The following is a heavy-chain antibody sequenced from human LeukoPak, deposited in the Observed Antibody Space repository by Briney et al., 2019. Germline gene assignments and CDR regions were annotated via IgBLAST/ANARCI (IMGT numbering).Heavy chain of an antibody. CDR1: GDSVSSNSAA. CDR3: ARQAPGIAAAGIDY. Sequence: SQTLSLTCAISGDSVSSNSAAWNWIRQSPSRGLGWVGRTYYRSKWYNDYAVSVKSRITINPDTSKSQFSLQLNSVTPEDTAVYYCARQAPGIAAAGIDYWGQGTLGTVSS. J-gene: IGHJ4*02. D-gene: IGHD6-13*01. V-gene: IGHV6-1*01. CDR2: TYYRSKWYN.